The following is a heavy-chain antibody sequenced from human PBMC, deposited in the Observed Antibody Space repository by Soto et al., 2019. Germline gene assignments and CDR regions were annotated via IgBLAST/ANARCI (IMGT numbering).Heavy chain of an antibody. D-gene: IGHD3-3*01. V-gene: IGHV4-34*01. CDR3: ARARFDSWSHIYYGLDV. CDR1: GGSFSGYS. J-gene: IGHJ6*02. CDR2: INHSGTT. Sequence: TSETLSLTCAVYGGSFSGYSWTWLRQPPGKGLEWIGEINHSGTTDYNPALKSRVTMSADTSKNQFSLRMTSATAADTAVYYCARARFDSWSHIYYGLDVWGQGTTVTVSS.